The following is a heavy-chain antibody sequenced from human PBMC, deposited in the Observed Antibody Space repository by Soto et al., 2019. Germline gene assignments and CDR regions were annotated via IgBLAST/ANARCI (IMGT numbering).Heavy chain of an antibody. D-gene: IGHD6-19*01. CDR3: AKAPIAVAGPYYYYYMDV. V-gene: IGHV3-9*01. CDR2: ISWNSGSI. CDR1: GFTFDDYA. Sequence: PGGSLRLSCAASGFTFDDYAMHWVRQAPGKGLEWVSGISWNSGSIGYADSVKGRFTISRDNAKNSLYLQMNSLRAEDTALYYCAKAPIAVAGPYYYYYMDVWGKGTTVTVSS. J-gene: IGHJ6*03.